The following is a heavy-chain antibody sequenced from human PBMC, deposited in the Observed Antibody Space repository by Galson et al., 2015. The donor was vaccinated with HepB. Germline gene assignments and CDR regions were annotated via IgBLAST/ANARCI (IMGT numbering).Heavy chain of an antibody. Sequence: TLSLTCAAYGESFSDYYWTWIRQPPGKGLEWIGEINHSGRTNYNPSLKSRITILVDTSKSQFSLKLSSVTAADTAVYYCARGLPPLDYWGQGTLVTVSS. CDR2: INHSGRT. V-gene: IGHV4-34*01. J-gene: IGHJ4*02. CDR3: ARGLPPLDY. CDR1: GESFSDYY.